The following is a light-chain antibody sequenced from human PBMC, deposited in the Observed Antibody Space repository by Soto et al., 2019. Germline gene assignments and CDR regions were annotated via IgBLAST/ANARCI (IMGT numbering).Light chain of an antibody. J-gene: IGLJ2*01. Sequence: QAVVTQSPSASGTPGQTVTISCSGSSSNIGSNPVDWYQQLPGTAPKVLIYTNNQRPSGVPDRFSGSKSGTSASLAISGLQSADEAEYYCAAWDDSLNGVVFGGGTKLTVL. CDR1: SSNIGSNP. CDR3: AAWDDSLNGVV. CDR2: TNN. V-gene: IGLV1-44*01.